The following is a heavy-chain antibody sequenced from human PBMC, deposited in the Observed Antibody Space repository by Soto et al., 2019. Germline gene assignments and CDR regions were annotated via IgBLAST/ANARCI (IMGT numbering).Heavy chain of an antibody. Sequence: QVQLQESGPGLVKPSETLSLTCTVSGGSISSYYWSWIRQPPGKGLEWIGYIYYSGSTNYNPSLKSRVTISVDTSKNQFSLKLSSVTAADTAVYYCASSGYSGLAHYYGTDVWGQGTTVTVSS. CDR2: IYYSGST. D-gene: IGHD5-12*01. J-gene: IGHJ6*02. CDR1: GGSISSYY. V-gene: IGHV4-59*01. CDR3: ASSGYSGLAHYYGTDV.